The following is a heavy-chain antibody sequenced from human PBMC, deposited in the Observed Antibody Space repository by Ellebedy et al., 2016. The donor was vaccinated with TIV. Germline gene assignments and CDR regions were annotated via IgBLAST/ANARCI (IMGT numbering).Heavy chain of an antibody. V-gene: IGHV4-61*08. CDR1: GGSVSNGGDY. J-gene: IGHJ4*02. CDR3: ARGIRNYDSSGYYYTF. Sequence: MPSETLSLTCTVSGGSVSNGGDYWSWIRQPPGKGLEWIGYVYYIRRTNYNPSLESRVSISVDTSKNQFSLRLNSVTAADTAVYFCARGIRNYDSSGYYYTFWGQGTLVTVSS. D-gene: IGHD3-22*01. CDR2: VYYIRRT.